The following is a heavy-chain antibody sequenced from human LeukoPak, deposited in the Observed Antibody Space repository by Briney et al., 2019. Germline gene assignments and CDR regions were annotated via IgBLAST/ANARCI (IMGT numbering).Heavy chain of an antibody. D-gene: IGHD3-10*01. V-gene: IGHV3-20*01. CDR2: INWNGGRT. CDR3: ATVPGFGESYYYFDL. Sequence: PGGSLRLSCAASGFTFHDYGMSWVRQVPGKGLEWVSGINWNGGRTGYADSVKGRFTISRDNAKNSLYLHMNSLRAEDTVFYHCATVPGFGESYYYFDLWGRGTLVTVSS. J-gene: IGHJ2*01. CDR1: GFTFHDYG.